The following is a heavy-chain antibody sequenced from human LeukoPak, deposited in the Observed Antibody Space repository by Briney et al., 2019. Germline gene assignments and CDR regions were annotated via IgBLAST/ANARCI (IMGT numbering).Heavy chain of an antibody. CDR1: GYTFTTYA. J-gene: IGHJ3*02. D-gene: IGHD3-10*01. V-gene: IGHV1-3*04. CDR3: AREALWFGHAFDI. CDR2: INTGNGNT. Sequence: AASVKVSCKASGYTFTTYAMHWVRQAPGQRLEWMGWINTGNGNTKYSQKFQGRVTITRDTSASTAYMELSSLRSEDTAVYYCAREALWFGHAFDIWGQGTMVTVSS.